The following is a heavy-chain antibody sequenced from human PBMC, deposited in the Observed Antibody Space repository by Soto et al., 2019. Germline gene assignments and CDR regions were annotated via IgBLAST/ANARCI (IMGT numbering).Heavy chain of an antibody. D-gene: IGHD5-12*01. CDR3: ARDYYRFNSGYGFSMDV. Sequence: QVQLVESGGGVVQPGRSLRLSCAASGFTFSSYAMHWVRQAPGKWLEWVAVISYDGSNKYYADSVKGRFTISRDNSKNTLYLQMNSLRAEDTAVYYCARDYYRFNSGYGFSMDVWGPGTTVTVSS. V-gene: IGHV3-30-3*01. CDR1: GFTFSSYA. J-gene: IGHJ6*02. CDR2: ISYDGSNK.